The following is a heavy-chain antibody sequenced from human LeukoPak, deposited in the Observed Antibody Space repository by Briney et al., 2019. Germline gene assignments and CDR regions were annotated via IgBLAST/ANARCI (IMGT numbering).Heavy chain of an antibody. CDR2: ISSSGSTI. CDR1: GFTFSDYY. V-gene: IGHV3-11*01. Sequence: GGSARLSCAACGFTFSDYYMSWIRQAPGKGLEWVSYISSSGSTIYYADSAKGRFPISRDNAKHSLYLQMNSLRAEDTAVYYCARVPRSFYYYYYMDVWGKGTTVTISS. D-gene: IGHD1-26*01. J-gene: IGHJ6*03. CDR3: ARVPRSFYYYYYMDV.